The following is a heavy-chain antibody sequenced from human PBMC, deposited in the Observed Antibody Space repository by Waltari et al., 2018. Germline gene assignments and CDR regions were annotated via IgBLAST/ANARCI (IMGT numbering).Heavy chain of an antibody. CDR3: ARDARPIEGPNAFDI. V-gene: IGHV4-39*07. CDR1: GGSISSSSYY. J-gene: IGHJ3*02. CDR2: IYYSGST. Sequence: QLQLQESGPGLVKPSETLSLTCTVSGGSISSSSYYWGWIRQPPGKGLEWIGSIYYSGSTYYNPSLKSRVTISVDTSKTQFSLKLSSVTAADTAVYYCARDARPIEGPNAFDIWGQGTMVTVSS.